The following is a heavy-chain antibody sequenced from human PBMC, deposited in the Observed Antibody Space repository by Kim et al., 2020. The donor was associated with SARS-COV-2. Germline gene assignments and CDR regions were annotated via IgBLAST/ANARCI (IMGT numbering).Heavy chain of an antibody. D-gene: IGHD3-10*01. CDR3: ARFWFGELEGAWFDP. CDR1: GFTFSDHY. Sequence: GGSLRLSCAASGFTFSDHYMSWIRQAPGKGLEWVSYISSSSSYTKYADSVKGRFTISRDDAKNSLSLQMNSLRADDTAVYYCARFWFGELEGAWFDPWGQGTLVTVSS. J-gene: IGHJ5*02. V-gene: IGHV3-11*06. CDR2: ISSSSSYT.